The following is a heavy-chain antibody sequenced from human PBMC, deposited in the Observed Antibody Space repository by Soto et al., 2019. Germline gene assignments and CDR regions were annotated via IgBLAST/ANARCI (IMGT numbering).Heavy chain of an antibody. CDR2: ISYDGSNK. CDR3: AKDLGYCSSTSCYSLNWLDP. Sequence: SGFTFSSYGMHWVRQAPGKGLEWVAVISYDGSNKYYADSVKGRFTISRDNSKNTLYLQMNSLRAEDTAVYYCAKDLGYCSSTSCYSLNWLDPWGQGTLVTVS. V-gene: IGHV3-30*18. D-gene: IGHD2-2*01. CDR1: GFTFSSYG. J-gene: IGHJ5*02.